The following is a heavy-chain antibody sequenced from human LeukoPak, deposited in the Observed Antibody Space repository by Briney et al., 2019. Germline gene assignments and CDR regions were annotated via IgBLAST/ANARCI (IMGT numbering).Heavy chain of an antibody. J-gene: IGHJ5*02. CDR2: INPSGGST. V-gene: IGHV1-46*01. CDR3: ARDYTGNNWFDP. CDR1: GYTFTSYY. Sequence: GASVKVSCKASGYTFTSYYMHWVRQAPGQGLEWRGIINPSGGSTSYAQKFQGRVTMTRDTSTSTVYMELSSLRSEDTAVYYCARDYTGNNWFDPWGQGTLVTVSS. D-gene: IGHD1-1*01.